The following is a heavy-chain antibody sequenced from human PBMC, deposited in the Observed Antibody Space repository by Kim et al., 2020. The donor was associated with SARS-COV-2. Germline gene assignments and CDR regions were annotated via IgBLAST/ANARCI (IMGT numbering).Heavy chain of an antibody. CDR2: RTI. V-gene: IGHV3-11*04. Sequence: RTISYADSLKGRFTISRDNAKNSLYLQMSSLSAEDTAVYYCATSGSYRFDYWGQGTLVTVSS. D-gene: IGHD1-26*01. J-gene: IGHJ4*02. CDR3: ATSGSYRFDY.